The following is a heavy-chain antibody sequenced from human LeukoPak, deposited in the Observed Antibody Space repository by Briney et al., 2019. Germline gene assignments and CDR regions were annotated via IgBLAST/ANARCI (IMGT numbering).Heavy chain of an antibody. CDR1: GFTFSSYS. Sequence: GGSLRLSCAASGFTFSSYSMKWVRQAPGKGLEWVSSISSSSYIYYADSVKGRFTISRDNAKNSLYLQMNSLRAEDTAVYYCARGLGDYSQSITLDYWGQGTLVTVSS. CDR2: ISSSSYI. CDR3: ARGLGDYSQSITLDY. J-gene: IGHJ4*02. D-gene: IGHD4-11*01. V-gene: IGHV3-21*01.